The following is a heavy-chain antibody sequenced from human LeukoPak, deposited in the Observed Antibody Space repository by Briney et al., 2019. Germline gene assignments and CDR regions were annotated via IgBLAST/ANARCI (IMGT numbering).Heavy chain of an antibody. CDR3: ARESAVAGSLGFDY. J-gene: IGHJ4*02. Sequence: GASVKVSCKASGYTLTGYHIHWVRQAPGQGLEWMGWINSNSGGTNYAQKFQGRVTMTRDTSISTAYMELSRLRSDDTAVYYCARESAVAGSLGFDYWGQGNLVTVSS. CDR2: INSNSGGT. CDR1: GYTLTGYH. D-gene: IGHD6-19*01. V-gene: IGHV1-2*02.